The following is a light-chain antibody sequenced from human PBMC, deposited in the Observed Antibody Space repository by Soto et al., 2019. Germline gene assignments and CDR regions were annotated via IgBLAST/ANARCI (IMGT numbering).Light chain of an antibody. J-gene: IGKJ5*01. Sequence: ETVMTQSPSTLSVSPGARATLSCRASQNIDINLVWYQQKPGQSPRLLIFRASTRATGVPARFSGSGSGTEFTLTISSLQSEDFAVYYCQQYHHWPPITFGQGTRLEIK. CDR3: QQYHHWPPIT. CDR2: RAS. V-gene: IGKV3-15*01. CDR1: QNIDIN.